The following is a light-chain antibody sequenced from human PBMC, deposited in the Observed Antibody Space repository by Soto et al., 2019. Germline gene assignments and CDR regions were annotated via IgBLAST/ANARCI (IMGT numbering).Light chain of an antibody. J-gene: IGLJ1*01. Sequence: QSALTQPPSVSGSPGQSVTISCTGTSRDVASYNRVSWYQQPPGTAPKLIIYEVSNRPSGVPDRFSGSKSGNTASLTISGLQAEDEADYYCSSYTTSSTYVFGTGTKVTVL. CDR2: EVS. CDR1: SRDVASYNR. CDR3: SSYTTSSTYV. V-gene: IGLV2-18*02.